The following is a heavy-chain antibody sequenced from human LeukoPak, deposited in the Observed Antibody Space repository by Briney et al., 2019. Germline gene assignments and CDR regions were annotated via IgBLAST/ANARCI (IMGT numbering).Heavy chain of an antibody. CDR1: GGSISSGDYY. J-gene: IGHJ4*02. V-gene: IGHV4-30-4*08. CDR2: IYYSGST. D-gene: IGHD2-8*02. Sequence: SQTLSLTCTVSGGSISSGDYYWSWIRQPPGKGLEWIGYIYYSGSTYYNPSLKSRVTISVDTSKNQFSLKLSSVTAADTAIYYCARHCTGGSCYSFDYWGQGMLVAVFS. CDR3: ARHCTGGSCYSFDY.